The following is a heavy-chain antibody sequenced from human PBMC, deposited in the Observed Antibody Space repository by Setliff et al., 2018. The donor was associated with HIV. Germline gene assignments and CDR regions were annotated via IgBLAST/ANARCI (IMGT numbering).Heavy chain of an antibody. CDR3: ARHGLAGGRSHQYYGMDV. CDR1: GYSFTSYW. V-gene: IGHV5-51*01. Sequence: PGESLKISCKGSGYSFTSYWIAWVRQMPGKGLEWMGIIYPGDSDTRYSPSFQGQVTISADKSITTAYLQWSSLKASDTAMYYCARHGLAGGRSHQYYGMDVWGQGTTVTVSS. D-gene: IGHD2-15*01. J-gene: IGHJ6*02. CDR2: IYPGDSDT.